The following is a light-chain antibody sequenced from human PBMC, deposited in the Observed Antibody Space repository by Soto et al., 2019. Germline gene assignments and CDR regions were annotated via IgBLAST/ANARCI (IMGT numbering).Light chain of an antibody. CDR3: QSYDSSLSGYV. CDR2: GNS. V-gene: IGLV1-40*01. Sequence: QSVLTQPPSVSGAPGQGVTLSCTGSSSNIGSYFDVHWYQQLPGTAPKLLIYGNSKRPSGVPERFSGSKSGTSASLAITGLQAEDEADYYCQSYDSSLSGYVFGAGTKLTVL. J-gene: IGLJ1*01. CDR1: SSNIGSYFD.